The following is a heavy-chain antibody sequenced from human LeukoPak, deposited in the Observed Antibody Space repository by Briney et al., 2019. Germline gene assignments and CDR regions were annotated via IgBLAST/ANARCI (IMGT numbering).Heavy chain of an antibody. J-gene: IGHJ3*02. CDR1: NNTLSNNG. V-gene: IGHV1-18*01. D-gene: IGHD4/OR15-4a*01. CDR3: ARQGARGAFDI. CDR2: ISGYNTYT. Sequence: ASVKVSCKASNNTLSNNGITWVRQAPGQGLEWMGWISGYNTYTTYAQKFQDRVTMTKDTSTSTAYMELRSLRSDDTAVYYCARQGARGAFDIWGQGTMVTVSS.